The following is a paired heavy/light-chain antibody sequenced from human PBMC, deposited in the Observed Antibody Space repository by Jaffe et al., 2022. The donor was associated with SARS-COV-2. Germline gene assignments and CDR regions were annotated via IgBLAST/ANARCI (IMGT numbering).Light chain of an antibody. CDR1: HITTNY. V-gene: IGKV1-33*01. CDR3: QQYDELPIT. J-gene: IGKJ5*01. CDR2: DAS. Sequence: DIQMTQSPSSLSASVGDRVTITCQASHITTNYLNWYQQKPGKAPKLLIYDASNLETGVPSRFSGDASGTYFTLTISSLQPEDIATYYCQQYDELPITFGQGTRLEI.
Heavy chain of an antibody. D-gene: IGHD3-22*01. CDR2: IYPGDSDT. CDR3: ARQRDSRGWAGGSLDY. V-gene: IGHV5-51*01. Sequence: EVQLVQSGAEVKKPGESLKISCKVSGYTFVAHWIAWVRQEPGKGLEWMGIIYPGDSDTRYNPSFQGQVTISVDKSISVAYLEWNSLKTSDTAMYYCARQRDSRGWAGGSLDYWGQGTLVNVSP. CDR1: GYTFVAHW. J-gene: IGHJ4*02.